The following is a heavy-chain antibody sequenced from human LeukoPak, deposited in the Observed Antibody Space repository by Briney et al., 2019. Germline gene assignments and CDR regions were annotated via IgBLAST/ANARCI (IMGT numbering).Heavy chain of an antibody. V-gene: IGHV1-24*01. CDR2: FDPEDGET. Sequence: VASVKVSCKVSGYTLSELSMHWVRQALGKGLEWMGGFDPEDGETIYAQKFQGRVTMTEDTSTDTAYMELSSLRSEDTAVYYCAMIPIAVAGPFDYWGQGTLVTVSS. CDR1: GYTLSELS. CDR3: AMIPIAVAGPFDY. D-gene: IGHD6-19*01. J-gene: IGHJ4*02.